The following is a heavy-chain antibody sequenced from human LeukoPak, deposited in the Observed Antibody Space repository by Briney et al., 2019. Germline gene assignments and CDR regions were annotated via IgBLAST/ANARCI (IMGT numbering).Heavy chain of an antibody. J-gene: IGHJ5*02. CDR1: GGTFSSYA. D-gene: IGHD3-10*01. V-gene: IGHV1-69*06. CDR3: ARADPFYGAGSYAGSWFDP. Sequence: GASVKVSCTASGGTFSSYAISWVRQAPGQGLEWMGGIIPMFGTANYAQKLQGRVTITAEKSTSTAYMELSSLRSEDTAVYYCARADPFYGAGSYAGSWFDPRGQGTLVTVSS. CDR2: IIPMFGTA.